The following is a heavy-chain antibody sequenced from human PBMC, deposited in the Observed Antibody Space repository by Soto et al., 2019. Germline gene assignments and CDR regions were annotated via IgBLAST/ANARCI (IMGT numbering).Heavy chain of an antibody. Sequence: QVQLQESGPGLVKPSETLSLTCTVSGASISGFYWSWIRKSAGKGLEWIGRIYATGTTDYNPSLTSRVMMSVDTSKKQFSVKLRSVTAADTAVYYCVRDGTKTLRDWFDPWGQGISVTVSS. CDR2: IYATGTT. CDR1: GASISGFY. V-gene: IGHV4-4*07. D-gene: IGHD1-1*01. J-gene: IGHJ5*02. CDR3: VRDGTKTLRDWFDP.